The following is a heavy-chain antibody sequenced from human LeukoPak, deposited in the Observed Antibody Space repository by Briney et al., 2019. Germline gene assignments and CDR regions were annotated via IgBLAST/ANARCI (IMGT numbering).Heavy chain of an antibody. CDR1: GFTFDDYA. D-gene: IGHD3-10*01. J-gene: IGHJ4*02. CDR2: ISWNIGIL. CDR3: AKDSGPQFYGSGSYSFGF. Sequence: GGSLRLSCAASGFTFDDYAMDWVRHAPGKGMEWVSGISWNIGILGYADSVKGPFTISRDNAKNSLYLQMNSLRAEDMALYYCAKDSGPQFYGSGSYSFGFWGQGTLVTVSS. V-gene: IGHV3-9*03.